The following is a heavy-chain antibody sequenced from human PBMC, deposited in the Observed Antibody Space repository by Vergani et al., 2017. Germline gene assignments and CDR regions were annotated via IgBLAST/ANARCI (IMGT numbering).Heavy chain of an antibody. CDR1: GFTFSSYA. Sequence: QVQLVESGGGVVQPGRSLRLSCAASGFTFSSYAMHWVRQAPGKGLEWVAVISYDGSNNYYADSVKGRFTICRDNSKNTLYLQMNSLRAEDTAVYYCARDPSGFWSGPPDYGGEGTLVTVSS. J-gene: IGHJ4*02. CDR2: ISYDGSNN. V-gene: IGHV3-30*01. CDR3: ARDPSGFWSGPPDY. D-gene: IGHD3-3*01.